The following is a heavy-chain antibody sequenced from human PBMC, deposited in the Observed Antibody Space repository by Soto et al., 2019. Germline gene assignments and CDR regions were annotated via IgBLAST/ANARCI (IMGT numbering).Heavy chain of an antibody. D-gene: IGHD2-15*01. V-gene: IGHV5-51*01. J-gene: IGHJ6*02. CDR2: IYPGDSET. CDR1: GYSFSTYC. CDR3: ARLDLAASYYYYYGMYV. Sequence: GESLKISCKGSGYSFSTYCIVWVRQMPGKGLEWMGIIYPGDSETRYSPSFQGQVTISADKSISTAYLQWSSLKASDTAMYYCARLDLAASYYYYYGMYVWGQGTTVTVSS.